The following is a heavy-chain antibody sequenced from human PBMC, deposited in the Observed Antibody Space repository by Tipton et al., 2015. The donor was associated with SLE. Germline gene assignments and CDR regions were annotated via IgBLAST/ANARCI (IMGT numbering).Heavy chain of an antibody. J-gene: IGHJ6*03. D-gene: IGHD3/OR15-3a*01. CDR1: GGSIKNDY. CDR3: ARAPGLERDYYYYYYMDV. Sequence: TLPLTCTVSGGSIKNDYWSWIRQSPGRGLEWIGHIYYSGNSNYNPSPKSRVTISVDTYKNQVSLNLSSVTAADTAVYYCARAPGLERDYYYYYYMDVWGKGTTVTVSS. V-gene: IGHV4-59*12. CDR2: IYYSGNS.